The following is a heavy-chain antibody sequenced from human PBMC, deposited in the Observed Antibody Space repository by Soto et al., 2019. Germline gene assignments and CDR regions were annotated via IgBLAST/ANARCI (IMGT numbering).Heavy chain of an antibody. CDR2: FDPEDGET. V-gene: IGHV1-24*01. CDR3: ATAIQQAVTGTHCYIDV. Sequence: QVQLVQSGAEVKKPGASVKASCKVSGYTLTELSMHWVRQAPGKGLEWMGGFDPEDGETIYAQKFQGRVTMTEDTSTDTAYMELSSMRAEETALYYWATAIQQAVTGTHCYIDVWGKGTTVTVSS. CDR1: GYTLTELS. D-gene: IGHD1-1*01. J-gene: IGHJ6*03.